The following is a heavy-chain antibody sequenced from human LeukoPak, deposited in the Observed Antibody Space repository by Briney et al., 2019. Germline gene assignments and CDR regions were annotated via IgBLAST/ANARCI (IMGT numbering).Heavy chain of an antibody. D-gene: IGHD5-12*01. J-gene: IGHJ6*02. CDR1: GGTFSSYA. V-gene: IGHV1-69*13. CDR3: AIFMVATMEYYYYYGMDV. CDR2: IIPIFGTA. Sequence: PLASVQVSCKASGGTFSSYAISWVRQAPGQGLEWMGGIIPIFGTANYAQKFQGRVTITADESTSTAYMELSSLRSEDMAVYYCAIFMVATMEYYYYYGMDVWGQGTTVTVSS.